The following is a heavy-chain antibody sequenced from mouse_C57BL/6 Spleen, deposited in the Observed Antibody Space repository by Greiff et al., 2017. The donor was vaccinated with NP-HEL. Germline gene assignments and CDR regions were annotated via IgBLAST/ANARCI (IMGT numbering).Heavy chain of an antibody. V-gene: IGHV10-1*01. CDR1: GFSFNTYA. CDR2: IRSKSNNYAT. Sequence: EVKLVESGGGLVQPKGSLKLSCAASGFSFNTYAMNWVRQAPGKGLEWVARIRSKSNNYATYYADSVKDRFTISRDDSESMLYLQMNNLKTEDTAMYYCVRPLYDYDAWFAYWGQGTLVTVSA. D-gene: IGHD2-4*01. CDR3: VRPLYDYDAWFAY. J-gene: IGHJ3*01.